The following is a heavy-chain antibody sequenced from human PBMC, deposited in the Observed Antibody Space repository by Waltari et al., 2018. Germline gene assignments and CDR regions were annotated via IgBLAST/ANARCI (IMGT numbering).Heavy chain of an antibody. CDR3: ASLGSSGYYFDY. CDR1: GFTFSSYS. V-gene: IGHV3-21*01. D-gene: IGHD3-22*01. J-gene: IGHJ4*02. Sequence: EVQLVESGGGLVKPGGSLRLCCAASGFTFSSYSMNWVRQAPGNGLEVVSSISSSSSYIYYADSLKGRFTISRDNAKNSLYLQMNSLRAEDTAVYYCASLGSSGYYFDYWGQGTLVTVSS. CDR2: ISSSSSYI.